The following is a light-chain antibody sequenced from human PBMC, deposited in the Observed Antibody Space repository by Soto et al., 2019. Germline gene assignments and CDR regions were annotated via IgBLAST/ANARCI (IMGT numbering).Light chain of an antibody. CDR2: GAS. CDR1: QSVSSIY. CDR3: QQYGSSPLT. V-gene: IGKV3-20*01. Sequence: EIVLTQSPGTLSLSPGERATLSCRASQSVSSIYLAWYQQRPGQAPRLLIYGASSRATGITDRFSGSGSGTDFTLTINRLEPEDFAVYYCQQYGSSPLTFGGGTKVEI. J-gene: IGKJ4*01.